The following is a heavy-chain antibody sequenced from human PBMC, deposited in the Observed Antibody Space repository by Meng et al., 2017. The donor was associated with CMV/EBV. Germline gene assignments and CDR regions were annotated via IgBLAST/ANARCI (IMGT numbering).Heavy chain of an antibody. CDR1: GGTFSSYT. CDR3: ARGSRVGIAAAGTATRLYYFDY. V-gene: IGHV1-69*02. J-gene: IGHJ4*02. Sequence: SVKVSCKASGGTFSSYTISWVRQAPGQGLEWMGRIIPILGIANYAQKFQGRVTITADKSTSTAYMELSSLRSEDTAVYYCARGSRVGIAAAGTATRLYYFDYWGQGTLVTVSS. CDR2: IIPILGIA. D-gene: IGHD6-13*01.